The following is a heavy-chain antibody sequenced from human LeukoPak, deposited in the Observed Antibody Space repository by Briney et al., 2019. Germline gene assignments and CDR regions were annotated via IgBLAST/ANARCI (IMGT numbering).Heavy chain of an antibody. J-gene: IGHJ4*02. V-gene: IGHV3-48*01. Sequence: PGGSLRLSCAASGFTFSSYSMNWVRQAPGKGLEWVSYISSSSSTIYYADSVKGRFTISRDNAKNSLYLQMNSLRAEDTAVYYCARTMVRGVITNWGQGTLVTVSS. CDR3: ARTMVRGVITN. D-gene: IGHD3-10*01. CDR2: ISSSSSTI. CDR1: GFTFSSYS.